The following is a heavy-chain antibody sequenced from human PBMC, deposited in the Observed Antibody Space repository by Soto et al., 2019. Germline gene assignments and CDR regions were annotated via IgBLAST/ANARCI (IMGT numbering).Heavy chain of an antibody. CDR1: GLRFSKYA. CDR3: ARMGTYSGLDV. J-gene: IGHJ6*02. D-gene: IGHD5-18*01. V-gene: IGHV3-23*01. Sequence: EGCLRRTCGAAGLRFSKYAMTWVRQAPGKGLEWVSVMSDSRGGGRTYYGDSVTGRFTIARGTSRNRLYLQRSSLRAEEAAVFYRARMGTYSGLDVWGHGTPVTDS. CDR2: MSDSRGGGRT.